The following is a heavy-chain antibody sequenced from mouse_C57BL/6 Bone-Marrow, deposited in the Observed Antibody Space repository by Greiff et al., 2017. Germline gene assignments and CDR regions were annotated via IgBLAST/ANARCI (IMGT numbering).Heavy chain of an antibody. CDR2: ISNGGGST. Sequence: DVKLVESGGGLVQPGGSLKLSCAASGFTFSDYYMYWVRQTPEKRLEWVAYISNGGGSTYYPDTVKGRFTISRDNAKNTLYLQMSRLKSEDTAMYYCARPYYGSSYPYWYFDVWGTGTTVTVSS. V-gene: IGHV5-12*01. J-gene: IGHJ1*03. D-gene: IGHD1-1*01. CDR3: ARPYYGSSYPYWYFDV. CDR1: GFTFSDYY.